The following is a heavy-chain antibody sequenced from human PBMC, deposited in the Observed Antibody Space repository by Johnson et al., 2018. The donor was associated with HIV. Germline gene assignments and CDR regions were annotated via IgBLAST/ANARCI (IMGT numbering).Heavy chain of an antibody. CDR2: IRYDGSNK. D-gene: IGHD2-2*01. J-gene: IGHJ3*02. CDR1: GFTFSSYG. Sequence: HVQVVESGGGVVQPGGSLRLSCAASGFTFSSYGMHWVRQAPGKGLEWVAFIRYDGSNKYYADSVKGRFTISRDNSKNTLYLQMNSLGDEDTAVYYCAGSFSSLDAVDIWGQGTMVTVSS. CDR3: AGSFSSLDAVDI. V-gene: IGHV3-30*02.